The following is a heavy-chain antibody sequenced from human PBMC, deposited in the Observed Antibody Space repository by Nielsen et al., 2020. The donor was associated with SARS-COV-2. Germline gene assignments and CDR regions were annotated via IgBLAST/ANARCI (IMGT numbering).Heavy chain of an antibody. CDR2: IYYSGST. Sequence: GSLRLSCAVYGGSFSGYDWTWIRQPPGKGLEWIGYIYYSGSTNYNPSLKSRVTISVDTSKNQFSLKLSSVTAADTAVYYCARTPSSGWPYYYYYMDVWGKGTTVTVSS. CDR3: ARTPSSGWPYYYYYMDV. D-gene: IGHD6-19*01. J-gene: IGHJ6*03. CDR1: GGSFSGYD. V-gene: IGHV4-59*01.